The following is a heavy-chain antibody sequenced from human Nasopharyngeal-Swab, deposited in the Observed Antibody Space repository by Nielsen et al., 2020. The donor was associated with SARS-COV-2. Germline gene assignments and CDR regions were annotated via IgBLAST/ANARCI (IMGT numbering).Heavy chain of an antibody. CDR1: GFTFSKFY. J-gene: IGHJ4*02. CDR3: ARDVWGPDY. CDR2: IKQDGSEE. V-gene: IGHV3-7*03. D-gene: IGHD3-16*01. Sequence: GESLKISCAASGFTFSKFYMSWVRQAAGKGLEWLANIKQDGSEEYYVDSVKGRFTISRDNAKRSVYLQMHSLRAEDTAVYYCARDVWGPDYWGQGILVTVSS.